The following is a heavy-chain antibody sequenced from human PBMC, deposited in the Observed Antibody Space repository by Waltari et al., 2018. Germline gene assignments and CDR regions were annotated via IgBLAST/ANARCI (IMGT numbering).Heavy chain of an antibody. CDR3: AMGLESIAARPPPLDFDY. V-gene: IGHV1-69*05. J-gene: IGHJ4*02. CDR1: GGTFSSYA. D-gene: IGHD6-6*01. CDR2: IIPILGSA. Sequence: QVQLVQSGAEVKKPGSSVKVSCKASGGTFSSYAISWVRQAPGQGLEWMGGIIPILGSANYAKKFQGRVTITTDESTSTAYMELSSLRSEDTAVYYCAMGLESIAARPPPLDFDYWGQGTLVTVSS.